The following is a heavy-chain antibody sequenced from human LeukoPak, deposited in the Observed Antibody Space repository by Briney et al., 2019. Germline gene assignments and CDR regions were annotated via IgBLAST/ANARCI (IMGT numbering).Heavy chain of an antibody. CDR1: GYSISSGYY. V-gene: IGHV4-38-2*02. Sequence: SETLSLTCTVSGYSISSGYYWSWIRQPPGKGLEYIGEINHSGITNYNPSLMSRVTISVDTSKNQFSLKLSSVTAADTAVYYCARVQGSLLDLAFDYWGQGTLVTVSS. CDR3: ARVQGSLLDLAFDY. J-gene: IGHJ4*02. D-gene: IGHD3-9*01. CDR2: INHSGIT.